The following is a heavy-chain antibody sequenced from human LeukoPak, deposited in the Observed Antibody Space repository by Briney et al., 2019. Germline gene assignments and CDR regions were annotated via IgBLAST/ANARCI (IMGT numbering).Heavy chain of an antibody. V-gene: IGHV1-8*02. J-gene: IGHJ4*02. CDR1: GGTFSSYA. CDR3: TRVSDCSGGNCFDY. Sequence: GASVKVSCKASGGTFSSYAISWVRQAPGQGLEWMGWMSPNSGNTGSVQKFQGRVNMTRNTSISTAYMELSSLRSEDTAVYYCTRVSDCSGGNCFDYWGQGTLVTVSS. D-gene: IGHD2-15*01. CDR2: MSPNSGNT.